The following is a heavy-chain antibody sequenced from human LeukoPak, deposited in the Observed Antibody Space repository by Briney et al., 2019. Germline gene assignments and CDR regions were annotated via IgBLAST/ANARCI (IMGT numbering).Heavy chain of an antibody. CDR1: GGSFSGYY. Sequence: SETLSLTCAVYGGSFSGYYWSWIRQPPGKGLEWIGEINHSGSTNYNPSLKSRVTISVDTSKNQFSLKLSSVTAADTAVYYCASLYCSGGSCYLQHWGQGTLVTVSS. CDR3: ASLYCSGGSCYLQH. D-gene: IGHD2-15*01. V-gene: IGHV4-34*01. CDR2: INHSGST. J-gene: IGHJ1*01.